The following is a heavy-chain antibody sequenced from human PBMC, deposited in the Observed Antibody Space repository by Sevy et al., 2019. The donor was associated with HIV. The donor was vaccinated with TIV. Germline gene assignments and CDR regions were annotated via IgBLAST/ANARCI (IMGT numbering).Heavy chain of an antibody. V-gene: IGHV3-30*03. CDR3: AGDGSSGGLFLKDYYYFGMDV. CDR2: ISYDGNNK. D-gene: IGHD3-16*01. J-gene: IGHJ6*02. Sequence: GGSLRLSCAASGFTFSSYAMHWVRQAPGKGLEWVAVISYDGNNKYADSVKGGVTIFGDNSRNTLYLQMNSLRAEDTAVYYCAGDGSSGGLFLKDYYYFGMDVWGQGTTVTVSS. CDR1: GFTFSSYA.